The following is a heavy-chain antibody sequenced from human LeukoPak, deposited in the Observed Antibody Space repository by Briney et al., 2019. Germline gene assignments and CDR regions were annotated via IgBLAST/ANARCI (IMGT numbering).Heavy chain of an antibody. Sequence: ASVKVSCKASGYKFTNYCLTWVRQAPGQGLEWMGWINPNSGGTNYAQKFQGRVTMTRDTSISTAYMELSRLRSDDTAVYYCASTYYYDSSGYYFYGAFDIWGQGTMVTVSS. J-gene: IGHJ3*02. CDR1: GYKFTNYC. V-gene: IGHV1-2*02. CDR2: INPNSGGT. D-gene: IGHD3-22*01. CDR3: ASTYYYDSSGYYFYGAFDI.